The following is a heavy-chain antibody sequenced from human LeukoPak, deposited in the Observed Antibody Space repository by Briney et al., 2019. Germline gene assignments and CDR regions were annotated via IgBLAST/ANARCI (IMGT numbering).Heavy chain of an antibody. Sequence: GGSLRLSCAASGFTFSSYEMNWVRQAPGKGLEWVSYISSSGSTIYYADSVKGRFTISRDNSKNTLYLQMNSLRAEDTAVYYCARGQGMAVAGTPFDYWGQGTLVTVSS. V-gene: IGHV3-48*03. CDR3: ARGQGMAVAGTPFDY. CDR1: GFTFSSYE. D-gene: IGHD6-13*01. CDR2: ISSSGSTI. J-gene: IGHJ4*02.